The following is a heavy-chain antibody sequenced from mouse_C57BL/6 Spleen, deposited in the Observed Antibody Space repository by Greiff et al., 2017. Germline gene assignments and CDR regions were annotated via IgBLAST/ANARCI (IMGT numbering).Heavy chain of an antibody. CDR3: ARVTTVVERAMDY. CDR1: GYAFSSYW. J-gene: IGHJ4*01. D-gene: IGHD1-1*01. V-gene: IGHV1-80*01. CDR2: IYPGDGDT. Sequence: QVQLQQSGAELVKPGASVKISCKASGYAFSSYWMNWVKQRPGKGLEWIGQIYPGDGDTNYNGKFKGKATLTADKSSSTAYMQLSSLTSEDSAVYFCARVTTVVERAMDYWGQGTSVTVSS.